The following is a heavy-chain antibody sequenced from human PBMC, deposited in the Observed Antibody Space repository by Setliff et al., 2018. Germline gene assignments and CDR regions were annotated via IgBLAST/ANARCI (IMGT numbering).Heavy chain of an antibody. V-gene: IGHV4-4*07. D-gene: IGHD2-8*01. CDR2: IYTDGTT. J-gene: IGHJ6*02. CDR3: AKEHVVISFVTNTHHHYGMDV. Sequence: KASETLSLTCNVSGVSISSYYWSWFRQPAGKGLEWVGRIYTDGTTNYNPSLKSRVSISADTSMNHFSLRMTSVSAADTAVYYCAKEHVVISFVTNTHHHYGMDVWGQGTTVTVSS. CDR1: GVSISSYY.